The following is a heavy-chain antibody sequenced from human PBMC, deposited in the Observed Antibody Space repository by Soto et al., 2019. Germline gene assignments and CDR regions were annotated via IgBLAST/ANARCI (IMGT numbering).Heavy chain of an antibody. CDR1: GYTFTSYA. J-gene: IGHJ5*02. V-gene: IGHV1-3*01. D-gene: IGHD6-13*01. CDR3: ARDDGGQQLVNWFDP. CDR2: INAGNGNT. Sequence: ASVKVSCKASGYTFTSYAMHWVRQAPGQRLEWMGWINAGNGNTKYSQKFQGRVTITRDTSASTAYMELSSLRSEDTAVYYCARDDGGQQLVNWFDPWGQGTLVTVSS.